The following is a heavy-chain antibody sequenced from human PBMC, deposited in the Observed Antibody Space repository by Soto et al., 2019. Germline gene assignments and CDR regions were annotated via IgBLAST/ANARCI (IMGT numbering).Heavy chain of an antibody. CDR2: IIPIFGST. J-gene: IGHJ5*02. CDR3: AKDGGKDGYFGNWFDP. D-gene: IGHD5-18*01. Sequence: QVQLVQSGAEVKKPGSSVKVSCKASGGTFSNYAITWVRQAPGQGLEWLGRIIPIFGSTNFAQKFQGRVTLTADEAPTTVYIELSSLRSDDTAVYYCAKDGGKDGYFGNWFDPWGQGTLVTVSS. V-gene: IGHV1-69*15. CDR1: GGTFSNYA.